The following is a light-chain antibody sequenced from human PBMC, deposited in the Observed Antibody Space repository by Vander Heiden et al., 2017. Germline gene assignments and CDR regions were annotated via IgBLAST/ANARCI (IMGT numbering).Light chain of an antibody. V-gene: IGKV1-9*01. Sequence: DIQLTQSPSFLSASVGDRVTITCRASQGISSYLAWYQQKPGKAPKPLIYAASTLQSGVPSRFSGSGSGTEFTLTISSLQPEDFATYYCQQLNSYLTFGGGTKVEIK. CDR2: AAS. CDR3: QQLNSYLT. J-gene: IGKJ4*01. CDR1: QGISSY.